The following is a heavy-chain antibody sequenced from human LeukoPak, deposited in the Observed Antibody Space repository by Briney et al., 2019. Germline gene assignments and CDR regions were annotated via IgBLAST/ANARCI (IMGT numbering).Heavy chain of an antibody. Sequence: ASVKVSCKASGYTFTSYGISWVRQAPGQGLEWMGWISAYNGNTNYAQKLQGRVTMTTDTSTSTAYMELRSLRSDDTAVYYCARDIGYCSGGSCYSQHYYFDYWGQGTLVTVSS. V-gene: IGHV1-18*04. D-gene: IGHD2-15*01. J-gene: IGHJ4*02. CDR3: ARDIGYCSGGSCYSQHYYFDY. CDR1: GYTFTSYG. CDR2: ISAYNGNT.